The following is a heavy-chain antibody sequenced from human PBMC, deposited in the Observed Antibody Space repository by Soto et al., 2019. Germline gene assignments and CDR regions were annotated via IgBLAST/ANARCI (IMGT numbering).Heavy chain of an antibody. V-gene: IGHV4-31*03. CDR2: IYYSGST. D-gene: IGHD3-10*01. J-gene: IGHJ6*03. CDR3: ARENHYYGSGSYYSGPSTNYYYMDV. CDR1: GGSISSGGYY. Sequence: SETLSLTCTVSGGSISSGGYYWSWIRQHPGKGLEWIGYIYYSGSTYYNPSLKSRVTISVDTSKNQFSLKLSSVTAADTAVYYCARENHYYGSGSYYSGPSTNYYYMDVWGKGTTVTVSS.